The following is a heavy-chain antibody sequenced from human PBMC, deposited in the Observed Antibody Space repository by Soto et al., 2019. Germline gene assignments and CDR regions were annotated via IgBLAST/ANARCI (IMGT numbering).Heavy chain of an antibody. CDR3: ARDRITMVRGAHYYYYGMDV. CDR2: IWYDGSNK. Sequence: PGGSLRLSCAASGFTFSSYGMHWVRQAPGKGLEWVAVIWYDGSNKYYADSVKGRFTVSRDNSKNTLYLQMNSLRAEDTAVYYCARDRITMVRGAHYYYYGMDVWGQGTTVTVSS. D-gene: IGHD3-10*01. CDR1: GFTFSSYG. V-gene: IGHV3-33*01. J-gene: IGHJ6*02.